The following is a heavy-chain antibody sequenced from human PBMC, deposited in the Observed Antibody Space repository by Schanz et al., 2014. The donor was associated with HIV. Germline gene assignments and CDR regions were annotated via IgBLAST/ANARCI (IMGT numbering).Heavy chain of an antibody. Sequence: VQLVESGGGLIQPGRSLRLSCAASGFTFSNFAMHWVRQAPGKGLEWAAVIWYDGSYKYYADSVKGRFTISRDNPKNTLYLQMNSLRAEDTAIYYCARSPDWAGTDAFDIWGQGTMVTVSS. D-gene: IGHD6-19*01. J-gene: IGHJ3*02. V-gene: IGHV3-33*01. CDR1: GFTFSNFA. CDR3: ARSPDWAGTDAFDI. CDR2: IWYDGSYK.